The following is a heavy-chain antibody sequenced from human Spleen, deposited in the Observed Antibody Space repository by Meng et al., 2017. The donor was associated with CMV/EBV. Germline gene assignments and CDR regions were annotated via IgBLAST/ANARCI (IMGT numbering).Heavy chain of an antibody. CDR3: ARDHGPYYFDY. Sequence: LSCAASGFTVSSNYMSWVRQAPGKGLEWVSVIYSGGSTYYADSVKGRFTISRDNSKNTLYLQMNSLRAEDTAVYYCARDHGPYYFDYWGQGTLVTVSS. V-gene: IGHV3-66*02. J-gene: IGHJ4*02. CDR2: IYSGGST. CDR1: GFTVSSNY.